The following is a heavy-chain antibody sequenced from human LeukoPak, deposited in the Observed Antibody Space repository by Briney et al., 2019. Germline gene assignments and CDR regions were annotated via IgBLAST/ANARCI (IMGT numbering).Heavy chain of an antibody. V-gene: IGHV4-59*01. Sequence: SETLSLTCAVSGGSISSYYWSWIRQPPGKGLEWLGYIFYSGSTNYNPSLKSRVTISVDTSKNQFSLKLSSVTAADTAVYYCARGGRLQWVTWDQAAFDIWGQGTMVTVSS. J-gene: IGHJ3*02. CDR3: ARGGRLQWVTWDQAAFDI. CDR2: IFYSGST. D-gene: IGHD4-11*01. CDR1: GGSISSYY.